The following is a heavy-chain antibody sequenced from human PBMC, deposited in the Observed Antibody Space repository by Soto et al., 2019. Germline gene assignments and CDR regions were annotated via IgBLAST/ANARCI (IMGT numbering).Heavy chain of an antibody. CDR3: ARGIWAGNHPPYYYYGMDV. J-gene: IGHJ6*02. Sequence: WGSPRLSCAASGVTVSSYGMDGVRQDPGKGLEWVAVIWYDGSNKYYADSVKGRFTISRDNSKNTLYLQMNSLRAEDTAVYYCARGIWAGNHPPYYYYGMDVWGQGTTVTVSS. D-gene: IGHD1-20*01. V-gene: IGHV3-33*01. CDR1: GVTVSSYG. CDR2: IWYDGSNK.